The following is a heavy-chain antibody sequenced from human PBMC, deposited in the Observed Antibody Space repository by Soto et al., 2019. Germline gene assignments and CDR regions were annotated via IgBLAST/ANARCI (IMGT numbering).Heavy chain of an antibody. CDR2: IYYSGST. CDR1: GGSISSYY. J-gene: IGHJ4*02. D-gene: IGHD4-17*01. Sequence: SETLSLTCTVSGGSISSYYWSWIRQPPGKGLEWIGYIYYSGSTNYNPSLKSRVTISVDTSKNQFSLKLSSVTAADTAVYYCARVESYGEPSRSFDYWGQGTLVTVSS. V-gene: IGHV4-59*01. CDR3: ARVESYGEPSRSFDY.